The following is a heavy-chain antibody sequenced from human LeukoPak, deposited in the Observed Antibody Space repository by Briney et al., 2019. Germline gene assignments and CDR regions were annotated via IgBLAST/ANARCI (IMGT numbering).Heavy chain of an antibody. CDR2: VRYDGTNK. Sequence: PGGSLRLSCAASGFTFSDYGMHWVRQAPGKGLEWVTFVRYDGTNKYYADSVKGRFTISRDNSKNTLYLQMNSLRAEDTAVYYCASRGEYQLSGYFQHWGQGTLVTVSS. J-gene: IGHJ1*01. CDR3: ASRGEYQLSGYFQH. CDR1: GFTFSDYG. D-gene: IGHD2-2*01. V-gene: IGHV3-30*02.